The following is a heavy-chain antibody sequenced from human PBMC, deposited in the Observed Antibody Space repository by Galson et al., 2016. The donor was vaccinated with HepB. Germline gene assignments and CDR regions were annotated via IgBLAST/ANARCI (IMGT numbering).Heavy chain of an antibody. CDR2: ISLSSDYI. CDR3: ARVSSGPRGFDY. V-gene: IGHV3-21*01. Sequence: SLRLSCAASGFTFSAYNMIWVRQAPGKGLEWVSSISLSSDYIYYADSLKGRFTISRDNAKNSLYLQMNSLRAEDTAVYFCARVSSGPRGFDYWGQGTLVTVSS. D-gene: IGHD3-10*01. J-gene: IGHJ4*02. CDR1: GFTFSAYN.